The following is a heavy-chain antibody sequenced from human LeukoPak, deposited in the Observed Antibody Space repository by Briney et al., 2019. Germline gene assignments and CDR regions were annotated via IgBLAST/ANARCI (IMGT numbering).Heavy chain of an antibody. Sequence: SETLSLTCTVSGGSISNDYWSWIRQAAGKELEWIGRIYSRGSTNYDPSLKSRVTISLDKSKKQFSLNLNSVTAADTVVYYCARGGTYGSGRNQHTTLDYWGQGILVTVSS. V-gene: IGHV4-4*07. J-gene: IGHJ4*02. CDR3: ARGGTYGSGRNQHTTLDY. CDR2: IYSRGST. CDR1: GGSISNDY. D-gene: IGHD3-10*01.